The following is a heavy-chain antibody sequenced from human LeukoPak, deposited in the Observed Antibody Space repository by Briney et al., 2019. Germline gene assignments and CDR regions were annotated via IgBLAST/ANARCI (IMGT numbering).Heavy chain of an antibody. CDR2: IKHDGSDQ. Sequence: GSLRLSCAASGFTFRSYWMTWVRQAPGKGLEWVANIKHDGSDQYYVDSVKGRFTISRDNAKSSLYLQMSSLRAEDTAVYYCVKGGWVHLLDYWGQGTLVTASS. CDR1: GFTFRSYW. V-gene: IGHV3-7*01. D-gene: IGHD1-1*01. CDR3: VKGGWVHLLDY. J-gene: IGHJ4*02.